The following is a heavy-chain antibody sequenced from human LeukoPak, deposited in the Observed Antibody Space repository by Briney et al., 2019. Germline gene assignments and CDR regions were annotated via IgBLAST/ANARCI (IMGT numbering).Heavy chain of an antibody. D-gene: IGHD1-26*01. CDR1: GFTFSSYE. CDR3: AREHSGSYYLDY. J-gene: IGHJ4*02. V-gene: IGHV3-48*03. Sequence: GGSLRLSCAASGFTFSSYEMNWVRQAPGKGLEWVSYISSSGSTIYYADSVKGRFTISRDNAKNSLYLQMNSLRAEDTAVYYCAREHSGSYYLDYWGQGTLVTVSS. CDR2: ISSSGSTI.